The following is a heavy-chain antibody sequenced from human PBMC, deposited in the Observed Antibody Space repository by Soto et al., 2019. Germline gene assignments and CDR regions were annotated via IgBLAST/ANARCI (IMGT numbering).Heavy chain of an antibody. CDR2: IYYSGST. CDR3: ARRTKYYYDSSGPYGMDV. J-gene: IGHJ6*02. CDR1: GGSISSYY. V-gene: IGHV4-59*08. Sequence: SETLSLTCTVSGGSISSYYWSWIRQPPGKGLEWIGYIYYSGSTNYNPSLKSRVTISVDTSKNQFSLKLSSVTAADTAVYYCARRTKYYYDSSGPYGMDVWGQGTTVTVSS. D-gene: IGHD3-22*01.